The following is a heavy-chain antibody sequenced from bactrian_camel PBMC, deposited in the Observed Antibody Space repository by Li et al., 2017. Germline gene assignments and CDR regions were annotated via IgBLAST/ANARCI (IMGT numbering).Heavy chain of an antibody. CDR2: ISSDSSIT. Sequence: HVQLVESGGDLVQPGGSLRLSCAASGVTFSNYYMTWVRQAPEKGLEWVSTISSDSSITYYADSVKGRFTISRDNAKNTVYLQLNSLKSEDTALYYCAGAPPNGLIYKWAYEYHYWGQGTQVTVS. CDR1: GVTFSNYY. V-gene: IGHV3-2*01. J-gene: IGHJ4*01. D-gene: IGHD3*01. CDR3: AGAPPNGLIYKWAYEYHY.